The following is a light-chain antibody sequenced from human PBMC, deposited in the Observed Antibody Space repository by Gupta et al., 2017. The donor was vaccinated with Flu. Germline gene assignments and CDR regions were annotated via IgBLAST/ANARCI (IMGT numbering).Light chain of an antibody. CDR2: KTS. CDR1: QSISSL. Sequence: GDRVTITCRASQSISSLLACSQQKPGKAPKILIYKTSSLKSGVPSRFSGSGSGTEFTLTINSLQPDDSATYYCQFQHTFAPGTNMEIK. J-gene: IGKJ2*01. V-gene: IGKV1-5*03. CDR3: QFQHT.